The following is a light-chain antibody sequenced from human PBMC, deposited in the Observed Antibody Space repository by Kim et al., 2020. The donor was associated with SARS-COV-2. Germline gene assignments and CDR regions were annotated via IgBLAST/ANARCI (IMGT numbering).Light chain of an antibody. J-gene: IGKJ4*01. V-gene: IGKV3-11*01. CDR1: QSVSSY. CDR3: QQRSNWPLT. CDR2: DAS. Sequence: EIVLTQSPATLSLSPGERATLSCRASQSVSSYLAWYQQKPGQAPRLLIYDASNRATGIPARFSGSGSGTDFTLTISSLEPEDFAVYYCQQRSNWPLTCSGGTKVDIK.